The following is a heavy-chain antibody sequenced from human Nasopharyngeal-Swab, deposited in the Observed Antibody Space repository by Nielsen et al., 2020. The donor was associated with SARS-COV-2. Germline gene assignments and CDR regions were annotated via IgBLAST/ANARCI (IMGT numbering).Heavy chain of an antibody. J-gene: IGHJ4*02. CDR2: ISSSSSTI. V-gene: IGHV3-48*01. CDR3: AKWDGAGFGF. CDR1: GFTFSSYS. Sequence: GESLKISCAASGFTFSSYSMNWVRQAPGKGLEWVSYISSSSSTIYYADSVKGRFTISRDNAKNSLYLQMNSLRAEDTAVYYCAKWDGAGFGFWGQGTLVTVSS. D-gene: IGHD6-19*01.